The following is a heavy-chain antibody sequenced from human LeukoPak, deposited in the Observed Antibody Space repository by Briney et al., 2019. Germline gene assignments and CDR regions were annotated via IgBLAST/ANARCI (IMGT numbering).Heavy chain of an antibody. Sequence: SETLSLTCAVSGGSLRRHFWAWIRRPPGMGLEWIGEINLVGITTYNKSLGGRASISMDTSNNQFSLTLQSVTAADTALYFCARFTTADEDDSAFDHWGQGSLVIVS. CDR2: INLVGIT. CDR3: ARFTTADEDDSAFDH. CDR1: GGSLRRHF. D-gene: IGHD1-1*01. J-gene: IGHJ4*02. V-gene: IGHV4-34*01.